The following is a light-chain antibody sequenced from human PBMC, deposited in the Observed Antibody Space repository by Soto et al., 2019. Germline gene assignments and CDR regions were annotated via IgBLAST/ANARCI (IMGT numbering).Light chain of an antibody. CDR3: QQCRGSPLFS. V-gene: IGKV3-20*01. CDR1: ESVTSSC. Sequence: EIVLTQSPDTLSLSPGERATLSCTASESVTSSCLAWYQRKPGQAPRLLIHTTSTRAPDIPDRFSGSGSGTDFTLTISRLEPEDFAVYYCQQCRGSPLFSFGPGTRVDI. J-gene: IGKJ3*01. CDR2: TTS.